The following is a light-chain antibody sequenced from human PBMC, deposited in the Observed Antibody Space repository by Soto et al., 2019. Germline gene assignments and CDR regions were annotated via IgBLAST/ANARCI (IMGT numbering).Light chain of an antibody. CDR2: GNS. V-gene: IGLV1-40*01. J-gene: IGLJ1*01. Sequence: QSVLTQPPSVSGAPGQRVTICCTGSSSNIGAGYGVHWYQQLPGTAPKLLIYGNSNRPSAVPDRFSGSKSGTSASLAITGLQAVDEADYSCAAWDDILSVYVFGTGTKGPVL. CDR1: SSNIGAGYG. CDR3: AAWDDILSVYV.